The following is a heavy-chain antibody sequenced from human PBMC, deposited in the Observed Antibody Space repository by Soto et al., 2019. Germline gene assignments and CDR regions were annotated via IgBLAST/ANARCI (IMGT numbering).Heavy chain of an antibody. CDR1: GNSYSISTYS. CDR3: AGMPYTSGLRFDP. V-gene: IGHV4-30-2*01. J-gene: IGHJ5*02. CDR2: IYQSGVT. Sequence: SETLSLTCNMSGNSYSISTYSWSWIRQPPGKALQWIGFIYQSGVTSYNPSLASRVSISLDRSNNQCSLKLKSVTAADTAVYFCAGMPYTSGLRFDPWGPGTLVTVSS. D-gene: IGHD6-19*01.